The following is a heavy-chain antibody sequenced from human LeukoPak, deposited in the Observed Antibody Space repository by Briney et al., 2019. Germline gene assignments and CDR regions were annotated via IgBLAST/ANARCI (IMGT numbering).Heavy chain of an antibody. CDR1: GGTFSSYT. J-gene: IGHJ6*02. V-gene: IGHV1-69*02. CDR2: IIPILGIA. D-gene: IGHD5-24*01. CDR3: ARKEAILRAEMATIFYYYGMDV. Sequence: ASVKVSCKASGGTFSSYTISWVRQAPGQGLEWMGRIIPILGIANYAQKFQGRVTITADKSTSTAYMELSSLRSEDTAVYYCARKEAILRAEMATIFYYYGMDVWGQGTTVTVSS.